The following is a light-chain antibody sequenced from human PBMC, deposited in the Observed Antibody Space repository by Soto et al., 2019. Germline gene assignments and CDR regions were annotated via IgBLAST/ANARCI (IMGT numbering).Light chain of an antibody. J-gene: IGKJ4*01. V-gene: IGKV3-15*01. Sequence: EIVMTQSPATLSVSPGERATLSCRASQSVSISLAWYQQKPGQAPRLLIYGASTRATGIPARFSGSGSGTEFTLTISSPQSEDFAVYYCQQYNNWPPLTFGGGTKVEIK. CDR2: GAS. CDR1: QSVSIS. CDR3: QQYNNWPPLT.